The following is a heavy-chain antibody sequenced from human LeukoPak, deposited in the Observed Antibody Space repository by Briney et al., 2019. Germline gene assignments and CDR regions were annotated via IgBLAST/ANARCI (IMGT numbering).Heavy chain of an antibody. CDR3: ASLKNSYDSSGYLVTDAFDI. CDR1: GYTFTSNG. D-gene: IGHD3-22*01. J-gene: IGHJ3*02. V-gene: IGHV1-18*01. CDR2: ISAYNGNT. Sequence: ASVKVSCKASGYTFTSNGISWVRQAPGQGLEWMGWISAYNGNTNYEQKLQGRVTMTTDTSTSTAYMELRSLRSDDTAVYYCASLKNSYDSSGYLVTDAFDIWGQGTMVTVCS.